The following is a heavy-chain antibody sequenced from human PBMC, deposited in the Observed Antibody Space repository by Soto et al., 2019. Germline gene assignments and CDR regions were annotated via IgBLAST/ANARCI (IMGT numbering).Heavy chain of an antibody. D-gene: IGHD3-10*01. CDR2: IYWDDDK. CDR1: GFSLSTSGVG. J-gene: IGHJ4*02. V-gene: IGHV2-5*02. CDR3: AHGLVYGSWSYYPVRFGY. Sequence: QITLKESGPTLVKPTQTLTLTCTFSGFSLSTSGVGVGWIRQPPGKALEWLALIYWDDDKRYSPSLKSRLTLTKDTSNNQGVLTMTTMAPVDTAAYYCAHGLVYGSWSYYPVRFGYWGQGTLVTVSS.